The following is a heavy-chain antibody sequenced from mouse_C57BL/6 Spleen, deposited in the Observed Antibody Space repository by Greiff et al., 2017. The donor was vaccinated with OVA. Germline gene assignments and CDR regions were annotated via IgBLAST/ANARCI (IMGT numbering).Heavy chain of an antibody. CDR2: IYPGDGDT. V-gene: IGHV1-82*01. Sequence: QVQLKQSGPELVKPGASVKISCKASGYAFSSSWMNWVKQMPGKGLEWIGRIYPGDGDTNYNGKFKGKATLTADKSSSTAYMQLSSLTSEDSSVYFCARKETYVYGYAMSYWGQRTSVTISS. CDR3: ARKETYVYGYAMSY. CDR1: GYAFSSSW. D-gene: IGHD2-2*01. J-gene: IGHJ4*01.